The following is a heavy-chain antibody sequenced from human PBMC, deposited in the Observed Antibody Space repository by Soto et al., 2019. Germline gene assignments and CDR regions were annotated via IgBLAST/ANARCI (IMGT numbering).Heavy chain of an antibody. J-gene: IGHJ3*02. CDR1: GGTFSSYA. D-gene: IGHD6-13*01. CDR3: ADTIAAAGTEAFDI. V-gene: IGHV1-69*13. Sequence: GASVKVSCKASGGTFSSYAISWVRQAPGQGLEWMGGIIPIFGTANYAQKFQGRVTITADESTSTAYMELSSLRSEDTAVYYCADTIAAAGTEAFDIWGQGTIVTVSS. CDR2: IIPIFGTA.